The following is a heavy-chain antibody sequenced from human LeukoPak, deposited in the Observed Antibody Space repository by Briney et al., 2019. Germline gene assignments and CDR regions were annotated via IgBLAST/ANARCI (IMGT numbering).Heavy chain of an antibody. CDR2: IRYDGSNK. D-gene: IGHD5-18*01. Sequence: GGSLRLSCAASGFTFSSYGMHWVRQAPGKGLEWVAFIRYDGSNKYYADSVKGRFTISRDNSKNTLYLQMNSLRAEDTAVYYCAKDISGPLYSYGYFDPWGQGTLVTVSS. J-gene: IGHJ5*02. CDR1: GFTFSSYG. V-gene: IGHV3-30*02. CDR3: AKDISGPLYSYGYFDP.